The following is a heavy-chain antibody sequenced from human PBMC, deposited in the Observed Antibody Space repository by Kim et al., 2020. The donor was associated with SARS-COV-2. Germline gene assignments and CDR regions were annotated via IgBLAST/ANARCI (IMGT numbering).Heavy chain of an antibody. CDR1: GFTFSSYA. D-gene: IGHD2-15*01. Sequence: GGSLRLSCAASGFTFSSYAMSWVRQAPGKGLEWVSGISSSGGSTYYADSVKGRFTISRDNSKNTLYLQMNSLRAEDTAVYYCARQGIGRYCSGGSCYFFDYWGQGTLVTLSS. V-gene: IGHV3-23*01. CDR3: ARQGIGRYCSGGSCYFFDY. CDR2: ISSSGGST. J-gene: IGHJ4*02.